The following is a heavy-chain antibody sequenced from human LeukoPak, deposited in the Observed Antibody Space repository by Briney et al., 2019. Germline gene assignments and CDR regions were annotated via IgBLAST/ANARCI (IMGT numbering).Heavy chain of an antibody. CDR1: GGSISSYY. J-gene: IGHJ5*02. V-gene: IGHV4-59*08. D-gene: IGHD3-10*01. CDR3: ARHVLLWFGERPNWFDP. CDR2: IYYSGST. Sequence: SETLSLTCTVSGGSISSYYWSWIRQPPGKGLEWIGYIYYSGSTNYNPSLKSRVTIPVDTSKNQFSLKLSSVTAADTAVYYCARHVLLWFGERPNWFDPWGQGTLVTVSS.